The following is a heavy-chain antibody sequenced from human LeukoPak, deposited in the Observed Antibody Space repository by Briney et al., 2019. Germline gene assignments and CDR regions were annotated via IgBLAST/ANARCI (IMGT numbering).Heavy chain of an antibody. CDR2: IYYSGST. CDR3: ALYGKMATTFDY. CDR1: GGSISSYY. D-gene: IGHD5-24*01. Sequence: PSQTLSLTCTVSGGSISSYYWSWIRQPPGKGLEWIGYIYYSGSTNYNPSLKSRVTISVDTSKNQFSLKLSSVTAADTAVYYCALYGKMATTFDYWGQGTLVTVSS. V-gene: IGHV4-59*01. J-gene: IGHJ4*02.